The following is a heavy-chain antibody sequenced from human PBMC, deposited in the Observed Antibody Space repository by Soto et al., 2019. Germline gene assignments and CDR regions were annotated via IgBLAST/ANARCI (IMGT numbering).Heavy chain of an antibody. D-gene: IGHD2-15*01. J-gene: IGHJ4*02. CDR2: IKQDGSEK. V-gene: IGHV3-7*01. CDR1: GFTFSSYW. Sequence: GGSLRLSCAASGFTFSSYWMSWVRQAPGKGLEWVANIKQDGSEKYYVDSVKGRFTISRDNAKNSLYLQMNSLRAEDTAVYYCARGVVAHSDYYFDYWGQGTLVTVSS. CDR3: ARGVVAHSDYYFDY.